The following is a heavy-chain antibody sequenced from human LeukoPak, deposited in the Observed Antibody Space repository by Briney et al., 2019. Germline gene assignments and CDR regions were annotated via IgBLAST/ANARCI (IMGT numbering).Heavy chain of an antibody. CDR1: GGSISSSSYY. CDR2: IYYSGST. Sequence: SETLSLTCTVSGGSISSSSYYWGWIRQPPGKGLDWIGYIYYSGSTNYNPSLKSRVTISLDKSKNQFSLKLISVTAADTAVYHCTRSKAGYSGYFYGMDVWGQGTTVTVSS. CDR3: TRSKAGYSGYFYGMDV. J-gene: IGHJ6*02. V-gene: IGHV4-61*05. D-gene: IGHD5-12*01.